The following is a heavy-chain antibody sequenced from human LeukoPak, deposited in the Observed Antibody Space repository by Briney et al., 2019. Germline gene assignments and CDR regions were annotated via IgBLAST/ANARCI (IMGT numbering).Heavy chain of an antibody. CDR2: ITSSSSTI. V-gene: IGHV3-11*04. CDR1: GFTFSDYY. Sequence: GGSLRLSCAASGFTFSDYYTSWFRQAPGKGLEWVAYITSSSSTIYYADSVKGRFTISRDNAKNSLHLQINSLRAEDTAVYYCARDLSYYGSGIDFWGQGTLATVSS. CDR3: ARDLSYYGSGIDF. J-gene: IGHJ4*02. D-gene: IGHD3-10*01.